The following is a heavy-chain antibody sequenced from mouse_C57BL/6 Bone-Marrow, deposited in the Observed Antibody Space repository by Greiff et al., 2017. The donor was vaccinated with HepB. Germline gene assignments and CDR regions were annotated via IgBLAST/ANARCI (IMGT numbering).Heavy chain of an antibody. CDR3: AILYYGGAMDY. D-gene: IGHD2-13*01. Sequence: QVQLKESGAELARPGASVKMSCKASGYTFTSYTMHWVKQRPGQGLEWIGYINPSSGYTKYNQKFKDKATLTADKSSSTAYMQLSSLTSEDSAVYYCAILYYGGAMDYWGQGTSVTVSS. J-gene: IGHJ4*01. CDR1: GYTFTSYT. CDR2: INPSSGYT. V-gene: IGHV1-4*01.